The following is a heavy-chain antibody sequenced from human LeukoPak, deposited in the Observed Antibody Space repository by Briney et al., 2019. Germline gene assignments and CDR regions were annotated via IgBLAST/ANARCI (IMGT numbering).Heavy chain of an antibody. J-gene: IGHJ4*02. D-gene: IGHD3-22*01. V-gene: IGHV3-21*01. CDR3: AVIVVVITEYYFDY. Sequence: SVKGRFTISRDNAKNSLYLQMNSLRAEDTAVYYCAVIVVVITEYYFDYWGQGTLVTVSS.